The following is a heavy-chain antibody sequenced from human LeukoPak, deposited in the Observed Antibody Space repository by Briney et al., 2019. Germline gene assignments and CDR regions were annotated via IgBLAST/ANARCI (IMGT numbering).Heavy chain of an antibody. CDR1: GGSFSGYY. J-gene: IGHJ4*02. V-gene: IGHV4-34*01. D-gene: IGHD5-18*01. CDR2: INHSGST. Sequence: SETLSLTCAVYGGSFSGYYWSWIRQPPGKGLEWIGEINHSGSTNYNQSLKSRVTISVDTSKNQFSLKLSSVTAADTAVYYCARGIAMVVWGQGTLVTVSS. CDR3: ARGIAMVV.